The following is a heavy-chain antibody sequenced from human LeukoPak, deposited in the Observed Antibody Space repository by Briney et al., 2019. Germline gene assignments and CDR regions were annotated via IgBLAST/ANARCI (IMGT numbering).Heavy chain of an antibody. J-gene: IGHJ5*02. D-gene: IGHD2-2*01. Sequence: SVKVSCKASGGTFSSYAISWVRQAPGQGLEWMGRIIPILGIANYAQKFQGRVTITADKSMSTAYMELSSLRSEDTAVYYCARGQLLHNWFDPWGQGTLVTVSS. V-gene: IGHV1-69*04. CDR3: ARGQLLHNWFDP. CDR2: IIPILGIA. CDR1: GGTFSSYA.